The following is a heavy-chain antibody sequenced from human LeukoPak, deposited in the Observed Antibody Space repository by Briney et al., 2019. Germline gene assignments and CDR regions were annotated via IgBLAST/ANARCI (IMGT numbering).Heavy chain of an antibody. CDR1: GGSISSYY. V-gene: IGHV4-4*09. CDR2: IYTSGST. J-gene: IGHJ3*02. CDR3: ARLGGSSWYFDAFDI. D-gene: IGHD6-13*01. Sequence: PSETLSLTCTVSGGSISSYYWSWIRQPPGKGLEWIGYIYTSGSTNYNPSLKSRVTISVDTSKNQFSLKLSSVTAADTAVYYCARLGGSSWYFDAFDIWGQGTKVTVSS.